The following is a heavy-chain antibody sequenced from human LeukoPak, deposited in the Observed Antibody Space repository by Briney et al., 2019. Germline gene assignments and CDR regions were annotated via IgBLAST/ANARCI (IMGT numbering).Heavy chain of an antibody. CDR3: ARDKGVLWFGTTRGAYYFDY. Sequence: PSGTLSLTCAVSGGSISSSNWWSWVRQPPGKGLEWIGEIYHSGSTNYNPSLKSRVTISVDKSKNQFSLKLSSVTAADTAVYYCARDKGVLWFGTTRGAYYFDYWGQGTLVTVSS. J-gene: IGHJ4*02. CDR2: IYHSGST. D-gene: IGHD3-10*01. V-gene: IGHV4-4*02. CDR1: GGSISSSNW.